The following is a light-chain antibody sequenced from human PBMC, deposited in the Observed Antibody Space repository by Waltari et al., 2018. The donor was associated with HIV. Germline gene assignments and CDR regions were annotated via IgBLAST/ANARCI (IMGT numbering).Light chain of an antibody. J-gene: IGLJ3*02. Sequence: QSVLTQPPSASGTPGQRVTIPCSARSSRIDINTATWYQQRPGTAPKLLIYNNNQRPSGVPDRFSGSKSGTSASLAISGLQSEDEADYFCAAWDDRLSVVFGGGTKLTVL. CDR1: SSRIDINT. CDR2: NNN. V-gene: IGLV1-44*01. CDR3: AAWDDRLSVV.